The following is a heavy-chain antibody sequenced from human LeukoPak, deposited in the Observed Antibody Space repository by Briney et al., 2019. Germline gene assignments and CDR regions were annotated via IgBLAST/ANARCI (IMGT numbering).Heavy chain of an antibody. CDR3: ARAYGDYENRFDF. J-gene: IGHJ4*02. D-gene: IGHD4-17*01. CDR1: GYISTAYY. Sequence: ASVKLSCKASGYISTAYYIHWVRQAPGQGLEWMGWINPNSGGTNYAQKFQGRVTMTRDTSISTAYMELSSLRSDDTAVYYCARAYGDYENRFDFWGQGTLVTVSS. CDR2: INPNSGGT. V-gene: IGHV1-2*02.